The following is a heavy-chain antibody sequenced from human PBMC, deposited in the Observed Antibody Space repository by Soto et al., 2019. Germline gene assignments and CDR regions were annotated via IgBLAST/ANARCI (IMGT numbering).Heavy chain of an antibody. CDR3: ARVRYYDSSGYYPTGY. V-gene: IGHV1-46*01. J-gene: IGHJ4*02. CDR2: INPSGGST. CDR1: GYTFTSYY. Sequence: GASVKVSCKASGYTFTSYYMHWVRQAPGQGLEWMGIINPSGGSTSYAQKFQGRVTMTTDTSTSTAYMELRSLRSDDTAVYYCARVRYYDSSGYYPTGYWGQGTLVTVSS. D-gene: IGHD3-22*01.